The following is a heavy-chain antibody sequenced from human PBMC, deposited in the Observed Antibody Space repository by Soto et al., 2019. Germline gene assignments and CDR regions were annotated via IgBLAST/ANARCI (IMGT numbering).Heavy chain of an antibody. Sequence: SVKVSCKASGGTFSSYAISWVRQAPGQGLEWMGGIIPIFGTANYAQKFQGRVTITADESTSTAYMELSSLRSEDTAVYYCARYSWYGGDNWCDPWGQGTRVTVSS. D-gene: IGHD6-13*01. CDR3: ARYSWYGGDNWCDP. CDR1: GGTFSSYA. V-gene: IGHV1-69*13. J-gene: IGHJ5*02. CDR2: IIPIFGTA.